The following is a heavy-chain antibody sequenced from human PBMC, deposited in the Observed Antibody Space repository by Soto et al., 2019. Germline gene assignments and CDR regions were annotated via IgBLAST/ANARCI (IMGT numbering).Heavy chain of an antibody. CDR1: GFTFSSYA. D-gene: IGHD6-13*01. V-gene: IGHV3-23*01. J-gene: IGHJ3*02. CDR2: ISGSGGST. Sequence: GGSLRLSCAASGFTFSSYAMSWVRQAPGKGLEWVSAISGSGGSTYYADSVKGRFTISRDNSKNTLYLQMNSLRAEDTAVYYCAKDETRGPYSSSWYRRRNAFDIWGQGTMVTVSS. CDR3: AKDETRGPYSSSWYRRRNAFDI.